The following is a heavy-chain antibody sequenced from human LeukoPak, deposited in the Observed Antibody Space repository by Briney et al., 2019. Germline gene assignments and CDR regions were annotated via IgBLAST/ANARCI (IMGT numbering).Heavy chain of an antibody. Sequence: KASETLSLTCTVSGGSISSSSYYWGWIRQPPGKELEWIGSIYYSGSTYYNPSLKSRVTISVDTSKNQFSLELSSVTAADTAVYYCACSIARQWRAFGAFDIWGQGTMVTVSS. CDR2: IYYSGST. D-gene: IGHD6-19*01. CDR1: GGSISSSSYY. J-gene: IGHJ3*02. V-gene: IGHV4-39*01. CDR3: ACSIARQWRAFGAFDI.